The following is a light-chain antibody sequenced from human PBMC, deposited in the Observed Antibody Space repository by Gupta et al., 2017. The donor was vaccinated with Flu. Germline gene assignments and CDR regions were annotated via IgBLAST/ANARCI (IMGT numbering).Light chain of an antibody. J-gene: IGLJ3*02. CDR2: ENN. CDR3: QSYDSSNQWV. Sequence: ISCTRSSGNIASNYVQWYQQRPGSSPTTVIYENNQRPSGVPDRFSGSIDSSSNSAYLSISGLKTEDEADYYCQSYDSSNQWVFGGGTKLTVL. V-gene: IGLV6-57*01. CDR1: SGNIASNY.